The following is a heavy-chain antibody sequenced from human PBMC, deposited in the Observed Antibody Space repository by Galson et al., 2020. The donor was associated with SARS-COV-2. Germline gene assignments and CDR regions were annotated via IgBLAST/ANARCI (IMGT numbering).Heavy chain of an antibody. Sequence: GESLKISCAASGFTFSSYSMNWVRQAPGKGLEWVSSISSSSSYIYYADSVKGRFTISRDNAKNSLYLQMNSLRAEDTAVYYCARDLPYYDILTDGSAFDIWGQGTMVTVSS. V-gene: IGHV3-21*01. J-gene: IGHJ3*02. D-gene: IGHD3-9*01. CDR3: ARDLPYYDILTDGSAFDI. CDR2: ISSSSSYI. CDR1: GFTFSSYS.